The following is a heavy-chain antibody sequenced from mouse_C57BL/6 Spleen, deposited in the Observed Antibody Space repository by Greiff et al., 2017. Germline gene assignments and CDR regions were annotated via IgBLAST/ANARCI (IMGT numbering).Heavy chain of an antibody. CDR2: INPNYGTT. Sequence: EVQLQQSGPELVKPGASVKISCKASGYSFTDYNMHWVKQSNGKSLEWIGVINPNYGTTSYNQKFKGKATLTVDQSSSTSYMQLNSLTSEDSAVSYCARPHYYGSSYDSAMDYWGQGTSVTVSS. J-gene: IGHJ4*01. V-gene: IGHV1-39*01. D-gene: IGHD1-1*01. CDR3: ARPHYYGSSYDSAMDY. CDR1: GYSFTDYN.